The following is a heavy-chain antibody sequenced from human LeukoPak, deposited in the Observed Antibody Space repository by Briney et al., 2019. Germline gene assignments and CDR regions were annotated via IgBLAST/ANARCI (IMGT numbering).Heavy chain of an antibody. CDR1: GFTVSNNY. V-gene: IGHV3-53*01. J-gene: IGHJ4*02. CDR2: IYGGGTT. D-gene: IGHD3-22*01. CDR3: ARAGSYYYDSSGFYRPNDY. Sequence: PGGSLRLSCAASGFTVSNNYINWVRQAPGKGLEWVSVIYGGGTTSYADSVKGRFAISRDNSENTVYLQMNSLRAEDTAVYYCARAGSYYYDSSGFYRPNDYWGQGTLVTVSS.